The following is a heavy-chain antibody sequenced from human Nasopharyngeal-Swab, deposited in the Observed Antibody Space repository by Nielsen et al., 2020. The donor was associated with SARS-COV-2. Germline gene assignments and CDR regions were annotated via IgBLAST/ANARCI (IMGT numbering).Heavy chain of an antibody. J-gene: IGHJ6*03. CDR2: IHYSGST. Sequence: SETLSLTCTVSGDSISSDYWSWIRQPPEKGLEWIGYIHYSGSTKYNPSLKSRVTISVDTSKNQFSLRLTSVTAADMAVYYCARGAQYSSGWYGDFYYYYMDVWGKGTTVTVSS. CDR1: GDSISSDY. D-gene: IGHD6-19*01. V-gene: IGHV4-59*01. CDR3: ARGAQYSSGWYGDFYYYYMDV.